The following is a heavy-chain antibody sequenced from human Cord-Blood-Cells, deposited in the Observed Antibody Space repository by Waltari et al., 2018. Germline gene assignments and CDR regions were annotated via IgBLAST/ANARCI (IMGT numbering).Heavy chain of an antibody. V-gene: IGHV4-39*01. J-gene: IGHJ4*02. CDR3: ARSMSGYSGYDLDY. CDR1: GGSISSSSYY. CDR2: IYYSGST. D-gene: IGHD5-12*01. Sequence: QLQLQESGPGLVKPSETLSLTCTVSGGSISSSSYYWGWIRQPPGKGLEWIGSIYYSGSTYYNPSLKRRVTISVDTSKNQFSLKLSSVTAADTAVYYCARSMSGYSGYDLDYWGQGTLVTVSS.